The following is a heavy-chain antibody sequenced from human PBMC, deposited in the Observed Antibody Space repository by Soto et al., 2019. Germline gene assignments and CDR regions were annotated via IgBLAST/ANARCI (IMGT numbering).Heavy chain of an antibody. J-gene: IGHJ4*02. CDR3: ARVGYGDYGRGYYFNF. D-gene: IGHD4-17*01. CDR1: GYTFTGYYMH. Sequence: SCKASGYTFTGYYMHWSWLRQPPGKGPEWIGIIDYTGGTHYNPTLTGPVSMSVDTSANQFSLKVNFVTAADSAVYYCARVGYGDYGRGYYFNFWGPGILVTVSS. CDR2: IDYTGGT. V-gene: IGHV4-30-4*01.